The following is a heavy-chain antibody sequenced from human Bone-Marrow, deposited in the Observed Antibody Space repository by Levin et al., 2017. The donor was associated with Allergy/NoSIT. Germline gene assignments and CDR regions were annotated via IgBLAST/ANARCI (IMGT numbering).Heavy chain of an antibody. D-gene: IGHD3-22*01. Sequence: GGSLRLSCAASGFTFSSYAMHWVRQAPGKGLEWVAVISYDGSNKYYADSVKGRFTISRDNSKNTLYLQMNSLRAEDTAVYYCARDNRLYTYYYDSSGYHNFDYWGQGTLVTVSS. CDR3: ARDNRLYTYYYDSSGYHNFDY. J-gene: IGHJ4*02. CDR2: ISYDGSNK. CDR1: GFTFSSYA. V-gene: IGHV3-30-3*01.